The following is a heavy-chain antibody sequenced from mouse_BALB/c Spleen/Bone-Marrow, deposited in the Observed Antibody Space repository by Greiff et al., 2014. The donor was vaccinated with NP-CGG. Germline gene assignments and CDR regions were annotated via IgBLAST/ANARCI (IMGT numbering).Heavy chain of an antibody. CDR1: GFTFSSYV. D-gene: IGHD1-2*01. CDR3: TRDQFITTATRAMDY. J-gene: IGHJ4*01. Sequence: VQLKESGGGLVKPGGSLKLSCAASGFTFSSYVMSWFRQSPEKRLEWVAEISSGGRYTYYPDTVTGRFTISRDNAKNTLYLEMSSLGSEDTAMYYCTRDQFITTATRAMDYWGQGTSVTVSS. CDR2: ISSGGRYT. V-gene: IGHV5-9-4*01.